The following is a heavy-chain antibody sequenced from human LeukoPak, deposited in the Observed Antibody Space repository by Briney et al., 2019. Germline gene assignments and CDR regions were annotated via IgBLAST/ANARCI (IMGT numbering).Heavy chain of an antibody. D-gene: IGHD5-12*01. J-gene: IGHJ6*02. CDR3: ARGPIHLWLHNGMDV. CDR2: IRSKAYGGTT. CDR1: GFIFGDHA. Sequence: GGSLRLSCTASGFIFGDHAMSGVGQAPGKGLEGGGFIRSKAYGGTTECAASVKGRFTISRDDSEGIAYLQLNSLRIDDTAVYYCARGPIHLWLHNGMDVWGQGTTVIVFS. V-gene: IGHV3-49*04.